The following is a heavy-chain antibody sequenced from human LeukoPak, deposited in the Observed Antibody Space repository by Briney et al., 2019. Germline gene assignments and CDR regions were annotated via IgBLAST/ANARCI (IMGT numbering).Heavy chain of an antibody. CDR1: GFTFSSYA. D-gene: IGHD6-19*01. CDR3: AKNNPGSGWYTAFDY. V-gene: IGHV3-23*01. Sequence: PGGSLRLSCAASGFTFSSYAMSWVRQAPGKGLEWVSAISGSGGSTYYADSVKGRFTTSRDNSKNTLYLQMNSLRAEDTAVYYCAKNNPGSGWYTAFDYWGQGTLVTVSS. J-gene: IGHJ4*02. CDR2: ISGSGGST.